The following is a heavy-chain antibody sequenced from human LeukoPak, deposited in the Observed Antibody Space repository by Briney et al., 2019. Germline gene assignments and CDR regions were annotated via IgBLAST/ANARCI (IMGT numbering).Heavy chain of an antibody. Sequence: SETLSLTCSVSGFSISSGHFWAWIRQTPGKGLEWIGSIGNMHRGGHGDAYYKPFLKSRVSLSVDTSRNQFSLRLTSVTAADTAVYYCAGLGIDAFDIWGQGTMVIVSS. CDR2: IGNMHRGGHGDA. J-gene: IGHJ3*02. V-gene: IGHV4-38-2*01. D-gene: IGHD6-13*01. CDR3: AGLGIDAFDI. CDR1: GFSISSGHF.